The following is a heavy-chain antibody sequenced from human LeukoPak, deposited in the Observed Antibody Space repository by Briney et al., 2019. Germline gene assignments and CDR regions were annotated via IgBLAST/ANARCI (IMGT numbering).Heavy chain of an antibody. J-gene: IGHJ5*02. Sequence: NSGGSLRLSCAASGFTFSSYSMNWVRQAPGKGLEWVSSISSSSSYIYYADSLKGRFTISRDNAKNSLYLQMNSLRAEDTAVYYCARASGWFDPWGQGTLVTVSS. CDR2: ISSSSSYI. CDR1: GFTFSSYS. V-gene: IGHV3-21*01. CDR3: ARASGWFDP.